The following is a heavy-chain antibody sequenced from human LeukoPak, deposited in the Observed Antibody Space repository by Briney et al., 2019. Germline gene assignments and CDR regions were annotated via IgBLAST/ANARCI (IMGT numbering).Heavy chain of an antibody. J-gene: IGHJ4*02. V-gene: IGHV3-30*04. CDR3: ARAYCSGDTCYSATD. CDR1: GCTFSSYA. D-gene: IGHD2-15*01. Sequence: GGSLRLSCAASGCTFSSYAMHWVRQAPGKGLDWVAVISYDGSNKYYADSVKGRFTISRDNSKNTLYLQMNSLRAEDTAVYYCARAYCSGDTCYSATDWGQGTLVTVSS. CDR2: ISYDGSNK.